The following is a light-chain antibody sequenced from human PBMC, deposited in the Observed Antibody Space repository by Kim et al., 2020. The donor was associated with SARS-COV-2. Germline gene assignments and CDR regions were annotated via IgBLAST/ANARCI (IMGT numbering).Light chain of an antibody. J-gene: IGLJ1*01. CDR2: GNN. V-gene: IGLV3-19*01. CDR3: CSRESNFYL. CDR1: SLRSYY. Sequence: SVAMGQTVSIKCQGDSLRSYYASWYQQKPGQAPLLVIYGNNNRPSGIPDRFSGSTSGNIGSLTITGAQAEDEADYYCCSRESNFYLFRTGTKVTVL.